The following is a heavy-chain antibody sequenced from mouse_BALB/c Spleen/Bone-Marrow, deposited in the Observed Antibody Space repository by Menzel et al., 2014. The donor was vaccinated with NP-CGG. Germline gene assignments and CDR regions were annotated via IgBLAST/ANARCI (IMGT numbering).Heavy chain of an antibody. CDR2: ISTYYGDT. D-gene: IGHD2-14*01. CDR3: ARSGYVRNAMDY. CDR1: GYTFTNNA. J-gene: IGHJ4*01. V-gene: IGHV1S137*01. Sequence: QVQLKQSGAELVRPGVSVKISCKGSGYTFTNNAIHWVKQSRAKSLEWIGIISTYYGDTTYNQKFKGKATMTVDKSSSTAYLKLARLTSEDSAIYYCARSGYVRNAMDYWGQGTSVTVSS.